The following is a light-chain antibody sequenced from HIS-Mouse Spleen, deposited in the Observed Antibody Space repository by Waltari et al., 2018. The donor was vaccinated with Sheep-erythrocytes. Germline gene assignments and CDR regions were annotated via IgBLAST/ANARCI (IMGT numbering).Light chain of an antibody. V-gene: IGLV2-11*01. Sequence: QSALTQPRSVSGSPGQSVTISCTGTSSDVVVYNHVSWYQQHPGQAPKLIIYDVSKRPSGVPDRFSGSKSGNTASLTISGLQAEDEADYYCCSYAGSYTLVFGGGTKLTVL. CDR3: CSYAGSYTLV. CDR2: DVS. J-gene: IGLJ2*01. CDR1: SSDVVVYNH.